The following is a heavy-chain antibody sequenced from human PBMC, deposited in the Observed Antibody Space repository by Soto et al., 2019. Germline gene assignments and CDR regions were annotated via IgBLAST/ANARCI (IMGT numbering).Heavy chain of an antibody. CDR1: GYTFTSYA. D-gene: IGHD3-22*01. CDR2: INAGNGNT. V-gene: IGHV1-3*01. J-gene: IGHJ3*01. CDR3: ARESPTSGYSLGP. Sequence: GASVKVSCKASGYTFTSYAMHWVRQAPGQRLEWMGWINAGNGNTKYSQKFQGRVTITRDTSASTAYMELSSLRSEDTAVYYCARESPTSGYSLGPWGQGTMVTVSS.